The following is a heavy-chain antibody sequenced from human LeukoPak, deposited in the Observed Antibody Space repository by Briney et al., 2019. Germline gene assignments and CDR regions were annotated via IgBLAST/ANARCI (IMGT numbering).Heavy chain of an antibody. J-gene: IGHJ4*02. D-gene: IGHD7-27*01. Sequence: RGSLRLSCKASVFTFGIYWMHWVRQPLGKGLVWVSRIVVDGTGTDYADSVKGRFTVSRDNAKNTVYLQMKSLTAEEPSTCNCVRDNWGLDYWGQGTPVTVSS. CDR2: IVVDGTGT. V-gene: IGHV3-74*01. CDR1: VFTFGIYW. CDR3: VRDNWGLDY.